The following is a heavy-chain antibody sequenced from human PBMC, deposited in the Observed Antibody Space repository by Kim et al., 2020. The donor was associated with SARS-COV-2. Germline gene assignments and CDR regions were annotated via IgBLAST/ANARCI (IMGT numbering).Heavy chain of an antibody. J-gene: IGHJ4*02. CDR1: GYTFTSYG. V-gene: IGHV1-18*01. Sequence: ASVKVSCKASGYTFTSYGISWVRQAPGQGLEWMGWISAYNGNTNYAQKLQGRVTMTTDTSTSTAYMELRSLRSDDTAVYYCARDPHFPNYYDSSGTLDYWGQGTLVTVSS. D-gene: IGHD3-22*01. CDR3: ARDPHFPNYYDSSGTLDY. CDR2: ISAYNGNT.